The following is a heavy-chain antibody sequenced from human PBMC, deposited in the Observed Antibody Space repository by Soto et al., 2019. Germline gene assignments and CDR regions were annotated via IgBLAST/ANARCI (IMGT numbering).Heavy chain of an antibody. CDR2: ISYDGSNK. CDR1: GLTFSSYA. Sequence: GGSLRLSCAASGLTFSSYAMHWVRQAPGKGLEWVAVISYDGSNKYYADSVKGRFTISRDNSKNTLYLQMNSLRAEDTDVYYRARPPPPLYSNVWYDVFDIWGRGTMVTVSS. CDR3: ARPPPPLYSNVWYDVFDI. D-gene: IGHD4-4*01. V-gene: IGHV3-30-3*01. J-gene: IGHJ3*02.